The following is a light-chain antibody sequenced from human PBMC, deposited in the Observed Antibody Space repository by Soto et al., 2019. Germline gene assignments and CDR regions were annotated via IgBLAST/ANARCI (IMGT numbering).Light chain of an antibody. V-gene: IGKV1-5*03. Sequence: DIQMTQSPSTLSASLEDRVTITCRASQSIDCWLAWYQQKPGKTPNPLTYKASRFESGVPSRSSGSGFGTEVTLTISSQQLDDFATYYGQQYNSYSAGTFGEGTKVDIK. CDR1: QSIDCW. CDR2: KAS. CDR3: QQYNSYSAGT. J-gene: IGKJ1*01.